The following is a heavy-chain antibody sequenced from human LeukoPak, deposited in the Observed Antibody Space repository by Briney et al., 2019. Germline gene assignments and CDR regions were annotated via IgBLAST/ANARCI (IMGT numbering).Heavy chain of an antibody. CDR2: IYYSGST. D-gene: IGHD1-26*01. V-gene: IGHV4-30-4*08. J-gene: IGHJ3*02. CDR3: ARVRGSGSYPDAFDI. CDR1: GGSISSYY. Sequence: SETLSLTCTVSGGSISSYYWSWIRQPPGKGQEWIGYIYYSGSTYYNPSLKSRVTISVDTSKNQFSLKLSSVTAADTAVYYCARVRGSGSYPDAFDIWGQGTMVTVSS.